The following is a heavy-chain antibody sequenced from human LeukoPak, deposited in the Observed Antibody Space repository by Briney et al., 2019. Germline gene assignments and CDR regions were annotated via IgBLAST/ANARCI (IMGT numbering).Heavy chain of an antibody. CDR1: GGSISSYY. CDR3: ARGGGLTDYGDYVY. CDR2: IYYSGST. J-gene: IGHJ4*02. V-gene: IGHV4-59*08. D-gene: IGHD4-17*01. Sequence: PSETLSLTCTVSGGSISSYYWSWIRQPPGKGLEWIGYIYYSGSTNYNPSLKSRVTISVDTSKNQFSLKLSSVTAADTAVYYCARGGGLTDYGDYVYWGQGTLVTVSS.